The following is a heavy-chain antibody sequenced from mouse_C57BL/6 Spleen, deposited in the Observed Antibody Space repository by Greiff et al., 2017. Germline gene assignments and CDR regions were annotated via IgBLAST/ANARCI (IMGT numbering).Heavy chain of an antibody. Sequence: EVKLVESEGGLVQPGSSMKLSCTASGFTFSDYYMAWVRQVPEKGLEWVANINYDGSSTYYLDSLKSRFIISRDNAKNLLYLQMSSLKSEDTATYYCARRRLYAMDYWGQGTSVTVSS. V-gene: IGHV5-16*02. CDR1: GFTFSDYY. CDR3: ARRRLYAMDY. CDR2: INYDGSST. J-gene: IGHJ4*01.